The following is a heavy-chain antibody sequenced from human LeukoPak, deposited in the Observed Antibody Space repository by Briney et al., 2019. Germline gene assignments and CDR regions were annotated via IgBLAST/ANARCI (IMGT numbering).Heavy chain of an antibody. J-gene: IGHJ4*02. CDR1: GFTFSSYA. D-gene: IGHD6-25*01. V-gene: IGHV3-23*01. CDR3: AKFFAPSGGASGWTWAIDY. Sequence: WGSLRLSCAASGFTFSSYAMTWVRQAPGKGLEWVAAVSGSGGTTYYADSAKGRFTIFRDNSENTLYLQTNSLRAEDTAIYYCAKFFAPSGGASGWTWAIDYWGQGTLVTVSS. CDR2: VSGSGGTT.